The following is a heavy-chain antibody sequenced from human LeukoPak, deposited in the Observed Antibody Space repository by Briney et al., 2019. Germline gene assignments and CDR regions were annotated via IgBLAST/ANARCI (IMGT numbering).Heavy chain of an antibody. D-gene: IGHD5-18*01. J-gene: IGHJ6*03. Sequence: GGSLRLSCAASGFTLNTYGMHWVRQAPGKGLEWVAFIRFDGNNKYYADSVKGRFTISRDNSKNTLYLQMKSLRPEDTAVYYCARVSGASSRRIPYYYYYYYMDVWGKGTTVTFSS. CDR3: ARVSGASSRRIPYYYYYYYMDV. V-gene: IGHV3-30*02. CDR1: GFTLNTYG. CDR2: IRFDGNNK.